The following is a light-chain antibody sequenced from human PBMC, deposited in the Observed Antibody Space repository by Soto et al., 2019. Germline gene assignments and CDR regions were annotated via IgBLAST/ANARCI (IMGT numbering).Light chain of an antibody. Sequence: EIVMTQSPATLSVSPGERATLSCRASQTVNYNLAWYQQKPGQAPRLLVYGASTRAAGIPARFSGSGSGTEFTLTISSLQSEDFAVYYCQQSHNWPPWTFGQGTKVEIK. CDR1: QTVNYN. J-gene: IGKJ1*01. CDR3: QQSHNWPPWT. CDR2: GAS. V-gene: IGKV3-15*01.